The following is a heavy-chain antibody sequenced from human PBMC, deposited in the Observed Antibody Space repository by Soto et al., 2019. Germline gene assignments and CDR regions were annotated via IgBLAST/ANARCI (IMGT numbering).Heavy chain of an antibody. CDR1: GGSIRSYY. V-gene: IGHV4-59*01. CDR2: IYYSGST. CDR3: ARDYARYNWNYGEFDV. Sequence: SETLSLTCTVSGGSIRSYYWSWIRQPPGKGLEWIGYIYYSGSTNYNPSLKSRVTISVDTSKNQFSLKLSSVTAADTAVYYCARDYARYNWNYGEFDVWGQGTLVTVSS. J-gene: IGHJ4*02. D-gene: IGHD1-7*01.